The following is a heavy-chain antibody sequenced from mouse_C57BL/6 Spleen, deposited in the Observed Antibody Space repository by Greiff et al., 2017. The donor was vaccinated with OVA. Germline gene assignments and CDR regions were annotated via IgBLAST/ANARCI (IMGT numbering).Heavy chain of an antibody. CDR1: GYTFTSYW. Sequence: QVQLQQPGAELVMPGASVKLSCKASGYTFTSYWMHWVKQRPGQGLEWIGEIDPSDSYTNYNQKFKGKSTLTVDKSSSTAYMQLSSLTSEDSAVYYCARRDTTGGAMDYWGQGTSVTASS. J-gene: IGHJ4*01. CDR3: ARRDTTGGAMDY. D-gene: IGHD1-1*01. CDR2: IDPSDSYT. V-gene: IGHV1-69*01.